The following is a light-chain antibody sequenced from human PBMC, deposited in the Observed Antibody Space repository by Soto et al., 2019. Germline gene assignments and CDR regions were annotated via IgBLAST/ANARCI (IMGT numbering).Light chain of an antibody. CDR1: TSDVGGYAY. Sequence: QSALTQPRSVSGSPGQSVAISCTGTTSDVGGYAYVSWHQQHPGKAPELIIFDVSKRPSGVPDRFSGSKSGNTASLTISGLQAEDEADYFCCSYAGDFYVFGSGTKLTVL. V-gene: IGLV2-11*01. J-gene: IGLJ1*01. CDR3: CSYAGDFYV. CDR2: DVS.